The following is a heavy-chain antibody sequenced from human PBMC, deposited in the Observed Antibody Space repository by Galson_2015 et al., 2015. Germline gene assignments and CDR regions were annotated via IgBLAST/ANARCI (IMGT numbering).Heavy chain of an antibody. CDR3: AKAPRGDSYYYYGMDV. Sequence: SLRLSCAASGFTFSSYAMSWVRQAPGKGLEWVSAISGSGGSTYYADSVKGRFTISRDNSKNTLYLQMNSLRAEDTAVYYCAKAPRGDSYYYYGMDVWGQGTTVTVSS. D-gene: IGHD2-21*02. J-gene: IGHJ6*02. CDR1: GFTFSSYA. CDR2: ISGSGGST. V-gene: IGHV3-23*01.